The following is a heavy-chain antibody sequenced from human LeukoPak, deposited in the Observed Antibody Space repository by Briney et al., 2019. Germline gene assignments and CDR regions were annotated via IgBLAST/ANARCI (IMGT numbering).Heavy chain of an antibody. CDR1: GFTFSSYE. J-gene: IGHJ4*02. CDR3: ARGGILWFGDFDY. V-gene: IGHV3-48*03. CDR2: ISSSGSTI. Sequence: GGSLRLSCAASGFTFSSYEMNWVRQAPGKGLEWVSYISSSGSTIYYADSVKGRFSISRDNAKNSLYLQMNSLRAEDTAVYYCARGGILWFGDFDYWGQGTLVTVSS. D-gene: IGHD3-10*01.